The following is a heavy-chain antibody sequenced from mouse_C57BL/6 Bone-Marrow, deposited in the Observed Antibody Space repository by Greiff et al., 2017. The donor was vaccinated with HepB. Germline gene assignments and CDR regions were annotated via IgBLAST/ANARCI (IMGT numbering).Heavy chain of an antibody. J-gene: IGHJ1*03. D-gene: IGHD1-1*01. CDR2: ITHSGET. Sequence: VQLKESGPGLVKPSQSLFLTCSITGFPITSGYYWIWIRQSPGKPLEWMGYITHSGETFYNPSLQSPISITRETSKNQFFLQLNSVTTEDTAMYYCAGDPYYGSSYDWYFDVWGTGTTVTVSS. CDR1: GFPITSGYY. V-gene: IGHV12-3*01. CDR3: AGDPYYGSSYDWYFDV.